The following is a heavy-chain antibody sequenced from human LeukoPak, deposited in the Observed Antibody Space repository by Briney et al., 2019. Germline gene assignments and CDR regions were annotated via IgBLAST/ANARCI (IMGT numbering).Heavy chain of an antibody. CDR2: ISYDGSYK. D-gene: IGHD4-17*01. Sequence: GGSLRLSCAASGFTFSSYAMHWVRQAPGKGLEWVAVISYDGSYKYYADSVKGRFTISRDNAKNSLYLQMNSLRAEDTAVYYCARDQVHGDYRPGAFDIWGQGTMVTVSS. J-gene: IGHJ3*02. CDR1: GFTFSSYA. V-gene: IGHV3-30*04. CDR3: ARDQVHGDYRPGAFDI.